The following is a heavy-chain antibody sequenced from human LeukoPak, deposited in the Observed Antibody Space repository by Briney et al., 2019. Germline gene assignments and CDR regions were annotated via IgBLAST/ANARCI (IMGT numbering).Heavy chain of an antibody. V-gene: IGHV4-4*07. D-gene: IGHD3-10*01. J-gene: IGHJ6*03. CDR2: IYTSGST. CDR3: AGSYYYSYYSYYMDV. Sequence: SETLSLTCTVSGGSISSYYWSWIRQPAGKGLEWIGRIYTSGSTNYNPSLKSRVTISVDTSKNQFSLKLSSVTAADTAVYYCAGSYYYSYYSYYMDVWGKGTTVTISS. CDR1: GGSISSYY.